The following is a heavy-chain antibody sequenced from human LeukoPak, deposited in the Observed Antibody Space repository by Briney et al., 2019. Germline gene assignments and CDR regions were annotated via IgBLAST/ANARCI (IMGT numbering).Heavy chain of an antibody. Sequence: GGSLRLSCAASGFTFSIYAMSWVRQAPGKGLEWVSTISGSGDNTYYAESVKGRFTISRDNSKNRLYLKMNGLRAEDTAVYYCAKESTVTPGSVNWFDPWGQGTLVTVSS. J-gene: IGHJ5*02. CDR3: AKESTVTPGSVNWFDP. D-gene: IGHD4-17*01. CDR1: GFTFSIYA. V-gene: IGHV3-23*01. CDR2: ISGSGDNT.